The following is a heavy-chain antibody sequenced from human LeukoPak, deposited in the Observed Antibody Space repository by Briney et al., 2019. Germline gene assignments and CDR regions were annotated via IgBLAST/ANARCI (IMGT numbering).Heavy chain of an antibody. V-gene: IGHV1-69*05. CDR3: ASPTNSGGSWYNY. J-gene: IGHJ4*02. D-gene: IGHD6-13*01. CDR2: IIPIFRTA. CDR1: GGTFSSYA. Sequence: ASVKVSCKASGGTFSSYAISWGRQAPGQGLEGIGRIIPIFRTANYAQKLQGRVTITTDESTSTAYMELSSLRSEDTAVYYCASPTNSGGSWYNYWGQGTLVTVSS.